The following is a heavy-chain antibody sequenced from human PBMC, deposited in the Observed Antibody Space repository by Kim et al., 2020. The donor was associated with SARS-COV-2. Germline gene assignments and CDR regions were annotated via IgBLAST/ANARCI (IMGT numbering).Heavy chain of an antibody. Sequence: SQTLSLTCTVSGGSISSSSYYWGWIRQPPGKGLEWIGNIYYSGSTYYNPSLKSRVTISVDTSKNQFSLKLSSVTAADTAVYYCASRGVTMIVVVTGVDAF. V-gene: IGHV4-39*01. D-gene: IGHD3-22*01. CDR1: GGSISSSSYY. CDR3: ASRGVTMIVVVTGVDAF. CDR2: IYYSGST. J-gene: IGHJ3*01.